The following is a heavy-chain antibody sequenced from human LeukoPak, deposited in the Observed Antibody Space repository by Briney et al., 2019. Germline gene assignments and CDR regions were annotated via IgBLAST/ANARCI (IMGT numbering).Heavy chain of an antibody. V-gene: IGHV1-18*01. D-gene: IGHD3-3*01. CDR3: ARGGYDFWSGYQTLDY. CDR1: GYTFTSDG. Sequence: ASVKVSSKASGYTFTSDGISWVRQAPGQGLEWMGWISAYNGNTNSAQKLQDRVTMTTDTSTSTAYMALRGLRSDDTAVYYCARGGYDFWSGYQTLDYWGQGTLVTVSS. J-gene: IGHJ4*02. CDR2: ISAYNGNT.